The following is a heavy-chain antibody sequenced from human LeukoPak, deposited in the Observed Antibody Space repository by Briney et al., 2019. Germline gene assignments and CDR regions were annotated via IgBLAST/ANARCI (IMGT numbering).Heavy chain of an antibody. J-gene: IGHJ4*02. Sequence: GASVKVSCKASGYTFTGYYMHWVRQAPGQGLEWMGRINPYGGGIMYAQKFQGRVTMTRETSISTAYMELSRLRSDDTAVYYCARSDDSSGYYFLDYWGQGTLVTVSS. CDR3: ARSDDSSGYYFLDY. V-gene: IGHV1-2*06. CDR2: INPYGGGI. CDR1: GYTFTGYY. D-gene: IGHD3-22*01.